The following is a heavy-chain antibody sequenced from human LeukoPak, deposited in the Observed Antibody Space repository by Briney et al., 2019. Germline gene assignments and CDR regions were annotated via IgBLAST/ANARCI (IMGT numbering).Heavy chain of an antibody. V-gene: IGHV3-23*01. CDR2: ITSGGGST. J-gene: IGHJ4*02. CDR1: GFTFSNYT. CDR3: VSFYETY. Sequence: GGSLRLSCAASGFTFSNYTMNWVRQAPGKGLEWVSGITSGGGSTHYADSVKGRFTVSRDNSKNTLYLQMNSLRAEDTAVYYCVSFYETYWGRGTLVTVSS. D-gene: IGHD2/OR15-2a*01.